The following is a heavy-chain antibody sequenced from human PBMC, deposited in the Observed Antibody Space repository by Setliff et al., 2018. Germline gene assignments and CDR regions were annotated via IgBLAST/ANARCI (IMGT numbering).Heavy chain of an antibody. Sequence: GGSLIPSCASSGFTFSDYYMRWIRQAPGKGLEWVSYISSSSSYTNYADSVKGRFTISRDNAKNSLYLQMNRLRAEDTAVYYCARWWFGELLPDVWGKGTTVTVSS. V-gene: IGHV3-11*03. CDR1: GFTFSDYY. CDR2: ISSSSSYT. D-gene: IGHD3-10*01. J-gene: IGHJ6*04. CDR3: ARWWFGELLPDV.